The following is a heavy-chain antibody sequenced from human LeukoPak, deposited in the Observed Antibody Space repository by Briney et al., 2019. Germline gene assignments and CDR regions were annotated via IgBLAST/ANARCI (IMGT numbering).Heavy chain of an antibody. CDR1: GFTFSGSA. V-gene: IGHV3-73*01. Sequence: GGSLKLSCAASGFTFSGSAMHWVRQASGKGLEWVGRIRSKANSYATAYAASVKGRFTISRDDSRNTAYLQMNSLKTEDTAVYYCTRPPYCSGGSCPPIWGQGTLVTVSS. CDR2: IRSKANSYAT. D-gene: IGHD2-15*01. J-gene: IGHJ4*02. CDR3: TRPPYCSGGSCPPI.